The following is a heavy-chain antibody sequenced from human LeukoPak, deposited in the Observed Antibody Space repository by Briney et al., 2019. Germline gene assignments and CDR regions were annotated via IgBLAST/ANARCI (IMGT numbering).Heavy chain of an antibody. Sequence: GGSLRLSCAASGFTFSTYAMSWVRQAPGKGLEWVSVIDGSGGSTYYADSVKGRFTISRDNSKNTLYLQMNSLRAEDTAVYYCAKPRGQQLVSHFDYWGQGTLVTVSS. CDR1: GFTFSTYA. D-gene: IGHD6-13*01. CDR3: AKPRGQQLVSHFDY. J-gene: IGHJ4*02. V-gene: IGHV3-23*01. CDR2: IDGSGGST.